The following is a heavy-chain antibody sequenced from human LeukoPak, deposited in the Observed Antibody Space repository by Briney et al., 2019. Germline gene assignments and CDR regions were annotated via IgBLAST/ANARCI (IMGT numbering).Heavy chain of an antibody. CDR3: ARHYYGSGSYYNFDY. V-gene: IGHV4-59*08. CDR2: IYYSGST. CDR1: GGSISSYY. J-gene: IGHJ4*02. D-gene: IGHD3-10*01. Sequence: PSETLSLTCTVSGGSISSYYWSWIRQPPGKGLEWIGYIYYSGSTNYNPSLTSRVTISVDTSKNQSSLKLSSVTAADTAVYYCARHYYGSGSYYNFDYWGQGTLVTVSS.